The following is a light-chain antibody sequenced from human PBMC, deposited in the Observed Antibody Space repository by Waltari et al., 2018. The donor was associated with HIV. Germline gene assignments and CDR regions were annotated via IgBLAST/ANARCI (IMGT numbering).Light chain of an antibody. CDR2: DVS. V-gene: IGLV2-14*03. CDR1: SSDVGGYNY. Sequence: QSALTQPASVSGSPGQPITISCTGTSSDVGGYNYVSWYQQHPGKAPKLMIYDVSNRPSVVSNRFSGSKSGNTDSLTISGLQAEDEADYYCSSYTSSSTVFGGGTKLTVL. J-gene: IGLJ3*02. CDR3: SSYTSSSTV.